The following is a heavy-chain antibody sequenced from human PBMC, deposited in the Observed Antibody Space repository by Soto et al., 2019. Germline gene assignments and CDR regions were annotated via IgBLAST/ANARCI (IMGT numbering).Heavy chain of an antibody. V-gene: IGHV3-23*01. D-gene: IGHD2-2*01. Sequence: EVQLLESGGGLVQPGGSLRLSCAASGFTFSSYAMTWVRQTPGQGLRWVSTVTAGGDNTYHADSVKGRFTISRDTSKNTPYLQMNSLRDEDTAIYHCARLYSRAYAIWGQGTMVTVSS. CDR3: ARLYSRAYAI. J-gene: IGHJ3*02. CDR1: GFTFSSYA. CDR2: VTAGGDNT.